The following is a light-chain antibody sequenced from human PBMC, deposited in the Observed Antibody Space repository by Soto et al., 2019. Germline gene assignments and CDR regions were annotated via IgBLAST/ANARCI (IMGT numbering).Light chain of an antibody. Sequence: DIQMTQSPSTLSASPGDRASITCRASQSISNWLAWYQQRPGQAPKLLIYRASSFAGGVTPRFSGSGSGTEFTLTISSMKPDDFATYDCQKYNTFKGTFGTGTKVDI. CDR2: RAS. CDR1: QSISNW. J-gene: IGKJ1*01. V-gene: IGKV1-5*03. CDR3: QKYNTFKGT.